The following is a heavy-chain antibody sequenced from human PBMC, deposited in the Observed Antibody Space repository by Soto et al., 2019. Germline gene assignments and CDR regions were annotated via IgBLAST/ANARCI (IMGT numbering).Heavy chain of an antibody. CDR1: GFTFSSYA. V-gene: IGHV3-23*01. Sequence: GESLKISCAASGFTFSSYAMSWVRQAPGKGLEWVSAISGSGGSTYYADSVKGRFTISRDNSKNTLYLQMNSLRAEDTAVYYCAKMGSVGATDYWGQGTLVTVSS. CDR3: AKMGSVGATDY. D-gene: IGHD1-26*01. CDR2: ISGSGGST. J-gene: IGHJ4*02.